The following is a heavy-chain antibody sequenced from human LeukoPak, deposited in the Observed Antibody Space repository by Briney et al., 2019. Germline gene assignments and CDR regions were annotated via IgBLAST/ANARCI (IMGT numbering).Heavy chain of an antibody. Sequence: SETLSLTCTVSGTSISSSYWSWIRQPPGKGLEWIGYIYYSGSTNYNPSLKSRVTISVDTSKNQFSLKLSSVTAADTAVYYCARATNYCSSTSCYKGGAFDIWGQGTMVTVSS. V-gene: IGHV4-59*01. CDR3: ARATNYCSSTSCYKGGAFDI. D-gene: IGHD2-2*02. J-gene: IGHJ3*02. CDR1: GTSISSSY. CDR2: IYYSGST.